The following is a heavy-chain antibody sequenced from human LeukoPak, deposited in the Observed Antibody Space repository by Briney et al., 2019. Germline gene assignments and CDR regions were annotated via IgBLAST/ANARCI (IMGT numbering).Heavy chain of an antibody. CDR3: AREDSLGSGWSPGFDY. V-gene: IGHV4-31*03. CDR2: IFYSGNA. J-gene: IGHJ4*02. D-gene: IGHD6-19*01. CDR1: GDSISSGVYY. Sequence: SETLSLTCTVSGDSISSGVYYWSWIRQYPGRGLEWIGYIFYSGNAYYNPSLKSRATMSVDTSKNQFSLRLRSVTAADTAIYYCAREDSLGSGWSPGFDYWGRGTLVTVSS.